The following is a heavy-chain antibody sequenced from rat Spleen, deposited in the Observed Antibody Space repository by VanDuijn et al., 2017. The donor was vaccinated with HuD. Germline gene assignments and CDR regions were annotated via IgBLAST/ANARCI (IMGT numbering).Heavy chain of an antibody. D-gene: IGHD1-5*01. CDR1: DHSITNGYR. Sequence: EVQLQESGPGLVKPSQSLSLTCSVTDHSITNGYRWNWIRKFPGNKLEWMGYINSAGTTVYNPSLKSRISITRDTSKNQFFLQVNSVTTEDTATYYCGRGQYRYNWIDYWGQGVMVTVSS. CDR2: INSAGTT. CDR3: GRGQYRYNWIDY. V-gene: IGHV3-3*01. J-gene: IGHJ2*01.